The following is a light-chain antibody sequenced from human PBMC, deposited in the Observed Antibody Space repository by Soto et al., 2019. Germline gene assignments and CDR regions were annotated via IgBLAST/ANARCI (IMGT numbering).Light chain of an antibody. CDR1: QSISNY. J-gene: IGKJ4*01. CDR3: QQSYCTPLT. Sequence: DMEMTQSPSSLSAFVGDRVTITCRASQSISNYLNWYQHKPGKVPKLLIYAASSLQSGVPTRFSGSGSGTDFTLTINSLQPEDFATYYCQQSYCTPLTFGGGTKIEIK. CDR2: AAS. V-gene: IGKV1-39*01.